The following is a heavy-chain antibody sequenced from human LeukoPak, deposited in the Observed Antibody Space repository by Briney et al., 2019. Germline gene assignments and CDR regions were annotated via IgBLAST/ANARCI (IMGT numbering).Heavy chain of an antibody. Sequence: SQTLSLTCTVSGGSISSGGYYWSWIRQHPGKGLEWIGYIYYSGSTYYNPSLKSRVTISVDTSKNQFSLKLSSVTAADTALYYCAKAATTYYYYGMDVWGQGTTVTVSS. CDR2: IYYSGST. CDR1: GGSISSGGYY. CDR3: AKAATTYYYYGMDV. D-gene: IGHD5-12*01. V-gene: IGHV4-31*03. J-gene: IGHJ6*02.